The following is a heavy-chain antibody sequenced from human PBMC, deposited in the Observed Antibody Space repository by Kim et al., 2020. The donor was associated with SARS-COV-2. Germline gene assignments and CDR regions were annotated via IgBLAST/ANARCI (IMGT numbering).Heavy chain of an antibody. Sequence: GGSLRLSCVVSGFTFDDYAMHWVRQGPTKGLEWVSLMSGDGGTTYFADSVKGRFTISRDNSKNSLFLQMSSLTTEDTALYYCVKAHRYSNGWYNFDHWGQGTLVTVSS. CDR1: GFTFDDYA. CDR3: VKAHRYSNGWYNFDH. J-gene: IGHJ4*02. V-gene: IGHV3-43*02. CDR2: MSGDGGTT. D-gene: IGHD6-19*01.